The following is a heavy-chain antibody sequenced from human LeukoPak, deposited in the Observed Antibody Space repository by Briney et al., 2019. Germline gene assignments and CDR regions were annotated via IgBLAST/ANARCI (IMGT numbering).Heavy chain of an antibody. CDR3: ARDDSGAKVDIDY. Sequence: ASVNVSFKASGYSFGDYGFSWVRQAPGQGLEWLGWISAYNGNRNYAQKVEGRVTMTTDTSTSTAYLELRGLRPDDTAVYYCARDDSGAKVDIDYWGQGTLLIVSS. D-gene: IGHD5-12*01. CDR2: ISAYNGNR. V-gene: IGHV1-18*01. CDR1: GYSFGDYG. J-gene: IGHJ4*02.